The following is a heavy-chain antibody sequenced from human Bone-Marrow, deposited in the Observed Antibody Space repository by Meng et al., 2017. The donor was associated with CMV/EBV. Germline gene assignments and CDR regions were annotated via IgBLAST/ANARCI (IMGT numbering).Heavy chain of an antibody. CDR3: ARDNNYDFWSAWDYYGMDV. CDR1: GFTFSDYY. Sequence: GGSLRLSCAASGFTFSDYYMSWIRQAPGKGLEWVSYISSSGSTIYYADSVKGRFTISRDNAKNSLYLQMNSLRAEDTAVYYCARDNNYDFWSAWDYYGMDVWGQGTTVTVSS. V-gene: IGHV3-11*04. D-gene: IGHD3-3*01. J-gene: IGHJ6*02. CDR2: ISSSGSTI.